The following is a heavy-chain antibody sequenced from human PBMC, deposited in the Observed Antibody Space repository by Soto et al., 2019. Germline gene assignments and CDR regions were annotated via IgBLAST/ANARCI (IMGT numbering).Heavy chain of an antibody. D-gene: IGHD1-1*01. Sequence: QVHLVQSGAEVKKPGASVKVACKACGYTFTGYGITWVRQAPGQGLEWMGWISAHNGNTDYAQKLQGRVIVTRDTSTSTAYMELRSLISDDMAVYYCARGRYGDYWGQGALVTVSS. CDR3: ARGRYGDY. CDR2: ISAHNGNT. CDR1: GYTFTGYG. J-gene: IGHJ4*02. V-gene: IGHV1-18*03.